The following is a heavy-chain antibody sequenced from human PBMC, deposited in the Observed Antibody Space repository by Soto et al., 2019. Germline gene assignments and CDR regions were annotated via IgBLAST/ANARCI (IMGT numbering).Heavy chain of an antibody. CDR3: AGPYSSGDRLLGY. Sequence: GGSLRLSCAASGFTFSDYTMNWVRQAPGKGLEWVSSISSTSSFIYYADSVKGRLTISRDNAKNSLYLQMNSLRAEDTAVYYCAGPYSSGDRLLGYWGQGTLVTVSS. V-gene: IGHV3-21*06. D-gene: IGHD6-19*01. CDR2: ISSTSSFI. CDR1: GFTFSDYT. J-gene: IGHJ4*02.